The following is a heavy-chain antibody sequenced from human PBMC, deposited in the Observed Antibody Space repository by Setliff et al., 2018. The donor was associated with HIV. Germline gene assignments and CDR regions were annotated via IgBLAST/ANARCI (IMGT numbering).Heavy chain of an antibody. CDR3: ARGRVSKQLPPLDA. J-gene: IGHJ5*02. Sequence: GGSLRLSCAISGFNVSANYLSWVRQAPGKGLEWVALISFEGRTYYADSVTGRSIISRDNSKNTFFLQVNKLRGDDTAVYYCARGRVSKQLPPLDAWGQGTLVTVSS. D-gene: IGHD6-19*01. CDR1: GFNVSANY. V-gene: IGHV3-66*02. CDR2: ISFEGRT.